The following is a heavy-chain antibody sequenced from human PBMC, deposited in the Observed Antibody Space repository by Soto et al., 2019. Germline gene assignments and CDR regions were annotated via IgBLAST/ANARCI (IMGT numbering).Heavy chain of an antibody. CDR2: IYYSGNT. CDR3: ARGIYSTSSFFDS. D-gene: IGHD6-6*01. V-gene: IGHV4-30-4*01. CDR1: GGSISSADYY. Sequence: SETLSLTCTVSGGSISSADYYWSWIRQPPGKGLEWIGYIYYSGNTYYTPSLKSRVTISVDTSKNQFSLKLNSVTAADTAVYYCARGIYSTSSFFDSWGQGTLVTVSS. J-gene: IGHJ4*02.